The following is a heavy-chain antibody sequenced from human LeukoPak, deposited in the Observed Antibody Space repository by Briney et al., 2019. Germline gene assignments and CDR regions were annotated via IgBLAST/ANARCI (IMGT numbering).Heavy chain of an antibody. Sequence: SQTLSLTCAISGDSVSSNSGAWHWIRQSPSRGLEWLGRTFYRSKWYNEYAVSVKSRLTINPDTSKNQFSLQLNSVTPEDTAEYYCARDCGGSYGSYYFDYWGQGALVTVPS. D-gene: IGHD1-26*01. CDR3: ARDCGGSYGSYYFDY. CDR2: TFYRSKWYN. J-gene: IGHJ4*02. V-gene: IGHV6-1*01. CDR1: GDSVSSNSGA.